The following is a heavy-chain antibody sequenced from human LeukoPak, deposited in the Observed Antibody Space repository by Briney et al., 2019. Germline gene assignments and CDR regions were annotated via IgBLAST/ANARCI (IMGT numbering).Heavy chain of an antibody. CDR2: TYYRSKWYN. Sequence: SQTLSLTCAISGDSVSRNSASWDWIRQPPSRGLEWQGRTYYRSKWYNDSAVSGKTLITINPDTSKNQFSLPLNAVTPEDTAVDYCGRTLEGYFNYWGQGTLVTVSS. CDR1: GDSVSRNSAS. J-gene: IGHJ4*02. CDR3: GRTLEGYFNY. V-gene: IGHV6-1*01.